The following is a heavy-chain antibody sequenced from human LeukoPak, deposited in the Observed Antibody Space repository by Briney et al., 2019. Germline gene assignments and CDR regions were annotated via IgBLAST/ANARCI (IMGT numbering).Heavy chain of an antibody. J-gene: IGHJ4*02. CDR3: ARAGIFGVVDY. CDR1: GGSFSGYY. CDR2: IYYGGST. D-gene: IGHD3-3*01. V-gene: IGHV4-30-4*01. Sequence: SETLSLTCAVYGGSFSGYYWSWIRQPPGKGLEWIGYIYYGGSTYYNPSLKSRVTISVDTSKNQFSLKLSSVTAADTAVYYCARAGIFGVVDYWGQGTLVTVSS.